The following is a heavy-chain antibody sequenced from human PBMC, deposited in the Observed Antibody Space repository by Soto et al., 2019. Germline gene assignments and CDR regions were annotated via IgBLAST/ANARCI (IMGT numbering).Heavy chain of an antibody. J-gene: IGHJ4*02. Sequence: SETLSLTCPVAGGSIRSYFLSWIRQPPGEALEWIGHIYSSGSANYNPSLKSRVAISVDTSKNQFSLNLRSVTAADTAVYYCARAVTSNSEAGLDGLELWGRGTLVTVSS. CDR2: IYSSGSA. CDR3: ARAVTSNSEAGLDGLEL. CDR1: GGSIRSYF. V-gene: IGHV4-59*12. D-gene: IGHD4-17*01.